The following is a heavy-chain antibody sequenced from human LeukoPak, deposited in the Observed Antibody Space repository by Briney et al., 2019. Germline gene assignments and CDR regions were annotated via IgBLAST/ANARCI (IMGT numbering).Heavy chain of an antibody. CDR1: GYTFTGYY. V-gene: IGHV1-2*02. CDR2: INPNSGGT. CDR3: ARDVRITMVRGVILGYYYYYMDV. J-gene: IGHJ6*03. Sequence: PRASVKVSCKASGYTFTGYYMHWVRQAPGQGLEWMGWINPNSGGTNYAQKFQGRVTMTRDTSISTAYMELSRLRSDDTAVYYCARDVRITMVRGVILGYYYYYMDVWGKGTTVTVSS. D-gene: IGHD3-10*01.